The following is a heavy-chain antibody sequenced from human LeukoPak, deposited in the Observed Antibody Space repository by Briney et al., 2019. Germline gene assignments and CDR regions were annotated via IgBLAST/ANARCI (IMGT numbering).Heavy chain of an antibody. Sequence: SETLSLTCAVYGGAFSGYYWSWIRQPPWKGLEWIWEINHRGSTNYNPSLKSRVTISVDTSKTQFSLTLSSVPAAAPAVYYCARLGYTYYHYMDVWGKGTTVTVSS. CDR1: GGAFSGYY. D-gene: IGHD2-2*02. J-gene: IGHJ6*03. V-gene: IGHV4-34*01. CDR2: INHRGST. CDR3: ARLGYTYYHYMDV.